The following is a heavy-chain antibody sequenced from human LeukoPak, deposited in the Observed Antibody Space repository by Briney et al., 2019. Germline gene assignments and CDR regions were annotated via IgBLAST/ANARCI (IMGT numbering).Heavy chain of an antibody. J-gene: IGHJ2*01. CDR2: ISGGGDTT. CDR1: GFSFSSYT. V-gene: IGHV3-23*01. Sequence: GGSLRLSCSASGFSFSSYTMTWVRQAPGKGPEWVSIISGGGDTTFYTDSVKGRFTISRDNSKNTLYLQMNSLRVEDTAVYYCAKDISGWYWGSYWYFDLWGRGTLVTVSS. D-gene: IGHD6-19*01. CDR3: AKDISGWYWGSYWYFDL.